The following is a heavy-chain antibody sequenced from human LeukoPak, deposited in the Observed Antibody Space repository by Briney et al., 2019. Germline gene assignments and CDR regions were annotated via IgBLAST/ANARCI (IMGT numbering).Heavy chain of an antibody. CDR2: ISGTGGST. CDR1: GINLSNYG. J-gene: IGHJ4*02. V-gene: IGHV3-23*01. D-gene: IGHD3-10*01. CDR3: AKRGVVIRVILVGFHKEAYYFDS. Sequence: GGPLRLSCAVSGINLSNYGMSWVRQAPWKGLEWVAGISGTGGSTNYADSVKGRFTISRDNPKNTLYLQMNSLRAEDTAVYFCAKRGVVIRVILVGFHKEAYYFDSWGQGALVTVSS.